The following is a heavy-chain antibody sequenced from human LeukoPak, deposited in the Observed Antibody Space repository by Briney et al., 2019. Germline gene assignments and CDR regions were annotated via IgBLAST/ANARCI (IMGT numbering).Heavy chain of an antibody. CDR1: GYTFTGYY. D-gene: IGHD6-13*01. CDR2: INPNSGGT. J-gene: IGHJ4*02. Sequence: ASVKVSCKASGYTFTGYYMHWVRQAPGQGLEWMGWINPNSGGTNYAQKFQGRVTTTRDTSISTAYMELSRLRSDDTAVYYCARGRISSRPYFDYWGQGTLVTVSS. CDR3: ARGRISSRPYFDY. V-gene: IGHV1-2*02.